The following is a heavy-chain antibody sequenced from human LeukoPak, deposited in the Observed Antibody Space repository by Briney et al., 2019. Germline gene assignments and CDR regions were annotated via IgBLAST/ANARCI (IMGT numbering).Heavy chain of an antibody. J-gene: IGHJ4*02. CDR1: GGSINSNSYY. CDR3: ARQNPGADY. V-gene: IGHV4-39*01. CDR2: IYYSGST. D-gene: IGHD1-14*01. Sequence: SETLSLTCTVSGGSINSNSYYWGWIRQPPGKGLEWIGTIYYSGSTYYNPSLMSRVAISVDTSKNQFSLRLSSVTAADTAVYYCARQNPGADYWGQGTLVTVSS.